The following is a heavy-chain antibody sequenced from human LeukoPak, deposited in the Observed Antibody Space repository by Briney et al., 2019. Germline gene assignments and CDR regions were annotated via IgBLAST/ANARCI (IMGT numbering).Heavy chain of an antibody. D-gene: IGHD6-6*01. V-gene: IGHV4-59*08. J-gene: IGHJ3*02. CDR1: GVSISSYY. Sequence: SETLSLTCTVSGVSISSYYRSWIRQPPGKGLEWIGYIHYSGSTNYNPSLKSRVTILVDTSKNQFSLRLSSVTAADTAVYYCAREYSSSSGRRAFDIWGQGTMVTVSS. CDR3: AREYSSSSGRRAFDI. CDR2: IHYSGST.